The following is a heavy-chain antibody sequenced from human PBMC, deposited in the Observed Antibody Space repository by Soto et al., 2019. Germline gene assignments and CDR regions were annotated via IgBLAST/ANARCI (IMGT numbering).Heavy chain of an antibody. D-gene: IGHD5-18*01. CDR1: GYTFMDYY. CDR2: INPNGYTS. J-gene: IGHJ4*02. CDR3: ARDLHGAFTTMVH. V-gene: IGHV1-46*01. Sequence: QVQMVQSGSEVKKPGASVKVSCKASGYTFMDYYIHWVRQAPGQGLEWMGIINPNGYTSTLAQKFQGRLTVTSEPPTSTVFMKLDSLTSKDTAVYYGARDLHGAFTTMVHWGQGTLVTVSS.